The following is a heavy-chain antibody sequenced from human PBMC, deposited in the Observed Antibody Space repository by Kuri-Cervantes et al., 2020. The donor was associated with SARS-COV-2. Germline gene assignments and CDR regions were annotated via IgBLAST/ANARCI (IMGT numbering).Heavy chain of an antibody. Sequence: GGSLRLSCATSGFTFSRYAMHWVRQVPGKGLEWVAVISYDGSNKDYTASGKGRFTISRDNSQNTLYLQMNSLKTEDTAVYYCTTVHEQQLAYYYYYGMDVWGQGTTVTVSS. V-gene: IGHV3-30-3*01. CDR3: TTVHEQQLAYYYYYGMDV. CDR2: ISYDGSNK. J-gene: IGHJ6*02. D-gene: IGHD6-13*01. CDR1: GFTFSRYA.